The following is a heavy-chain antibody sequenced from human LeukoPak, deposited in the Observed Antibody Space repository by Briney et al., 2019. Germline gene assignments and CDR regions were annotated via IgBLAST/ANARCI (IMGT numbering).Heavy chain of an antibody. CDR2: ISGSGGST. V-gene: IGHV3-23*01. Sequence: GRSLRLSCTASGFTFSSYAMSWVRQAPGKGLEWVSAISGSGGSTYYADSVKGRFTISRDNSKNTLYLQMNSLRAEDTAVYYCAKELLAASYYYYYYGMDVWGQGTTVTVSS. J-gene: IGHJ6*02. CDR3: AKELLAASYYYYYYGMDV. D-gene: IGHD6-13*01. CDR1: GFTFSSYA.